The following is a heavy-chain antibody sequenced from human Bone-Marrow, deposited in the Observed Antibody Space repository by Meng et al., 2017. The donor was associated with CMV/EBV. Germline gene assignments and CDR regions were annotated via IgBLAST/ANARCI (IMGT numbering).Heavy chain of an antibody. D-gene: IGHD3-16*01. Sequence: GESLKISCAASGFTFSCYALHWVRQAPGKGLEGVSVISYDGSNKYYADSMKGRFTISRDNSKNTLYLQMNSPRAEDTAVYYCANDNGIYGMDVWGQGTTVTVSS. CDR3: ANDNGIYGMDV. CDR1: GFTFSCYA. CDR2: ISYDGSNK. V-gene: IGHV3-30*04. J-gene: IGHJ6*02.